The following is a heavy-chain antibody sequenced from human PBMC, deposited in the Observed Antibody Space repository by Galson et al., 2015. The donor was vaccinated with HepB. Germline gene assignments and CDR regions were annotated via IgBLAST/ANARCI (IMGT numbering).Heavy chain of an antibody. CDR3: ARGGEYCSGVSCPPDDTFDS. CDR2: VSSDGRTT. CDR1: GFTFGNYW. D-gene: IGHD2-15*01. V-gene: IGHV3-74*01. Sequence: SLRLSCAASGFTFGNYWMHWVRQTPGMGLVWVSRVSSDGRTTTYAASVKGRFTISRDNAKNTQYLQMNSLRDEDTAVYYCARGGEYCSGVSCPPDDTFDSWGQGTMVTVSS. J-gene: IGHJ3*02.